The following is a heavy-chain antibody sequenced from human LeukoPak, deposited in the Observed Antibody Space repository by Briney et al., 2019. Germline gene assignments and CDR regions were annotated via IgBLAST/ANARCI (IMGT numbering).Heavy chain of an antibody. V-gene: IGHV3-66*01. Sequence: GGSLRLSCAASGFTVSSNYMSWVRQAPGKGLEWVSVIYSGGSTCYADSVKGRFTISRDNSKNTLYLQMNSLRAEDTAVYYCARDRSDDFWSGYYNYWGQGTLVTVSS. CDR3: ARDRSDDFWSGYYNY. J-gene: IGHJ4*02. D-gene: IGHD3-3*01. CDR2: IYSGGST. CDR1: GFTVSSNY.